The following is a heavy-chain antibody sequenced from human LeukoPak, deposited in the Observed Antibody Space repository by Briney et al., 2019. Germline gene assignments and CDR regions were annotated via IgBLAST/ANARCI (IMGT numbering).Heavy chain of an antibody. CDR3: ARASPYYVWGSYLADY. CDR2: VSAYNGNT. CDR1: GYTFTSYG. D-gene: IGHD3-16*02. J-gene: IGHJ4*02. V-gene: IGHV1-18*01. Sequence: ASVKVSCKASGYTFTSYGISWVRQAPGQGLEWMGWVSAYNGNTNYAQKLQGRVTMTTDTSTSTAYMELRSLRSDDTAVYYCARASPYYVWGSYLADYWGQGTLVTVSS.